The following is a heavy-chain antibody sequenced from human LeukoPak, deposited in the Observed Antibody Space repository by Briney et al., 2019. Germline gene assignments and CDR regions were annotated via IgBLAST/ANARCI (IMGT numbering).Heavy chain of an antibody. CDR2: IYYSGST. Sequence: PSETLSLTCTVSGGSISSSSCYWGWIRQPPGKGLEWIGSIYYSGSTYYNPSLKSRVTISVDTSKNQFSLKLSSVTAADTAVYYCASQDIAAAGTGAFDIWGQGTMVTVSS. V-gene: IGHV4-39*01. D-gene: IGHD6-13*01. CDR1: GGSISSSSCY. CDR3: ASQDIAAAGTGAFDI. J-gene: IGHJ3*02.